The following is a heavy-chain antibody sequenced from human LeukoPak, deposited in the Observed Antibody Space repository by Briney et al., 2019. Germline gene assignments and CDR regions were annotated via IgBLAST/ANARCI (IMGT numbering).Heavy chain of an antibody. D-gene: IGHD2-15*01. J-gene: IGHJ4*02. CDR2: IGSTGAYI. V-gene: IGHV3-21*01. Sequence: PGGTLSLSCAASGFTFSSYSMNWLRPAPGQGLEWLSSIGSTGAYIFYADSVKGRFTISRDNAKNSLYLQMNSLRAEDTAIYYCARDRWELLRSVDYWGQGTLVAVSS. CDR1: GFTFSSYS. CDR3: ARDRWELLRSVDY.